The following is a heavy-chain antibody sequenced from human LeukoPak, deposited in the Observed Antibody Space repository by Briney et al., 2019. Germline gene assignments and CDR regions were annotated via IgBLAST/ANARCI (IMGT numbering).Heavy chain of an antibody. D-gene: IGHD5-18*01. CDR2: ISTYNGNT. CDR3: AREVAGDVDTALYYFDY. V-gene: IGHV1-18*01. CDR1: GYTFTSYG. Sequence: ASVKVSCKASGYTFTSYGISWVRQAPGQGLEWMGWISTYNGNTSYAQKLQGRVTMTTDTSTSTAYMELRSLRSDDTAVYYCAREVAGDVDTALYYFDYWGQGTLVTVSS. J-gene: IGHJ4*02.